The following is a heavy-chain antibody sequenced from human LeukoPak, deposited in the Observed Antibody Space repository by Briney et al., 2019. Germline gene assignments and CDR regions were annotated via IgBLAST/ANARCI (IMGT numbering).Heavy chain of an antibody. D-gene: IGHD2-2*01. CDR3: AGYCSSTSCQGGRNYYYMDV. Sequence: PSETLSLTCAVYGGSFSGYYWSWIRQPPGKGLEWIGEINHSGSTNYNPSLKSRVTISVDTSENQFSLKLSSVTAADTAVYYCAGYCSSTSCQGGRNYYYMDVWGKGTTVTVSS. V-gene: IGHV4-34*01. CDR2: INHSGST. J-gene: IGHJ6*03. CDR1: GGSFSGYY.